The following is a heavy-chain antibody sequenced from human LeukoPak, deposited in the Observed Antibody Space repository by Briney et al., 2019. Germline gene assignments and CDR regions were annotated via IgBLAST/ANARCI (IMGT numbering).Heavy chain of an antibody. CDR3: ASPPPPEENYYYGMDV. J-gene: IGHJ6*02. CDR2: ISGSGGST. Sequence: GGSLRLSCAASGFTFSSYAMSWVRQAPGKGLEGVSAISGSGGSTYYADSVKGRFTISRDNSKNTLYLQMNSLRAGDTAVYYVASPPPPEENYYYGMDVWGQGTTVTVSS. V-gene: IGHV3-23*01. D-gene: IGHD2-21*01. CDR1: GFTFSSYA.